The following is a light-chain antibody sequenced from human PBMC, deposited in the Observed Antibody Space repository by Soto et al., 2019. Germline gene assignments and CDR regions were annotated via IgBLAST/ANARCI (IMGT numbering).Light chain of an antibody. CDR1: QSVSSN. V-gene: IGKV3-15*01. CDR2: GAS. J-gene: IGKJ5*01. Sequence: IVMTQSPATLSVSPGERATLSCRASQSVSSNLAWYQQKPGQAPRLLIYGASTRATGIPARFSGSGSGTEFTLSITRLQSEDFAVYGSEQYKTWFITFGQGTRLEIK. CDR3: EQYKTWFIT.